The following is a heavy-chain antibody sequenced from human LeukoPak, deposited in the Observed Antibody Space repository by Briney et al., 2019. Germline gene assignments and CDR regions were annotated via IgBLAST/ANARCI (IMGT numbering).Heavy chain of an antibody. Sequence: GGSLRLSCAVSGFIFNNYIMNWVRQAPGKGLEWVSSITGSGSFVYYADSVKGRFTISRDNAKNSLFLQMNSLRAEDTAVYYCARDSSGPWFDPWGQGTLVT. CDR2: ITGSGSFV. J-gene: IGHJ5*02. V-gene: IGHV3-21*01. D-gene: IGHD6-6*01. CDR1: GFIFNNYI. CDR3: ARDSSGPWFDP.